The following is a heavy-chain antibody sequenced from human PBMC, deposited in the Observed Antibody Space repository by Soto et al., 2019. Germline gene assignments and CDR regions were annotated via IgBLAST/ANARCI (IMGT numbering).Heavy chain of an antibody. CDR2: IYYSGST. CDR3: ARHRVGVELVVFDY. J-gene: IGHJ4*02. Sequence: PSETLSLTCTVSGGSISSYYWSWIRQPPGKGLEWIGYIYYSGSTNYNPSLKSRVTISVDTSKNQFSLKLSSVTAADTAVYYCARHRVGVELVVFDYWGQGTLVTVSS. D-gene: IGHD2-8*02. V-gene: IGHV4-59*08. CDR1: GGSISSYY.